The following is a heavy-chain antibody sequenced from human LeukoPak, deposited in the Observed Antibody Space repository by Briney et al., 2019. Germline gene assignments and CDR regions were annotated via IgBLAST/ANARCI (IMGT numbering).Heavy chain of an antibody. D-gene: IGHD1-26*01. CDR1: GFTFSSYW. V-gene: IGHV3-74*03. Sequence: GGSLRLSCEASGFTFSSYWMHWVRQVPGKGLMWVSRINTDGSETTYADSVKGRFTISKDNAKNSLYLQMDSLRAEDTAVYYCARAQVGYNWFDPWGQGTLVTVSS. CDR3: ARAQVGYNWFDP. J-gene: IGHJ5*02. CDR2: INTDGSET.